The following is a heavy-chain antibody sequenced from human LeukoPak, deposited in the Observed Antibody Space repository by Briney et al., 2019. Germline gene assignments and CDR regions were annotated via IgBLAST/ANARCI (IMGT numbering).Heavy chain of an antibody. CDR1: GGSFSGYY. Sequence: PSETLSLTCAVYGGSFSGYYWSWIRQPPGKGLEWIGYIYYSGSTNYNPSLKSRVTISVDTSKNQFSLKLSSVTAADTAVYYCARVGLGAAADYVGFDYWGQGTLVTVSS. CDR3: ARVGLGAAADYVGFDY. J-gene: IGHJ4*02. V-gene: IGHV4-59*01. D-gene: IGHD3-16*01. CDR2: IYYSGST.